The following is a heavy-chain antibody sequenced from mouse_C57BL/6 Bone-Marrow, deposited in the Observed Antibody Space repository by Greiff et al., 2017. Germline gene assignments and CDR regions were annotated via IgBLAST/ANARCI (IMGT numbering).Heavy chain of an antibody. J-gene: IGHJ4*01. CDR1: GYAFSSSW. CDR3: ARRRYYASSLMDY. D-gene: IGHD1-1*01. Sequence: VQLQQSGPELVKPGASVKISCKASGYAFSSSWMNWVKQRPGKGLEWIGRIYPGDGDTNYNGKFKGKATLTADKSSSTAYMQLSSLTSEDSAVYFYARRRYYASSLMDYWGQGTSVTVSS. CDR2: IYPGDGDT. V-gene: IGHV1-82*01.